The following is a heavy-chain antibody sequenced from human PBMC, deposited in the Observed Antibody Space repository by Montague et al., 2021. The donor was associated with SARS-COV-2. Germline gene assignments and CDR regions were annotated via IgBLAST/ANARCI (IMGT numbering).Heavy chain of an antibody. CDR2: IFHSGIT. CDR1: GGSISSYY. Sequence: SETLSLTCSVSGGSISSYYWSWIRQSPGKGLEWIGYIFHSGITDXNPSLKSRITISVDMSKNQFSLQLISVTAADSAVYYCARTEYNCNDCFDPWGQGTLVTVSS. CDR3: ARTEYNCNDCFDP. D-gene: IGHD1-20*01. J-gene: IGHJ5*02. V-gene: IGHV4-59*13.